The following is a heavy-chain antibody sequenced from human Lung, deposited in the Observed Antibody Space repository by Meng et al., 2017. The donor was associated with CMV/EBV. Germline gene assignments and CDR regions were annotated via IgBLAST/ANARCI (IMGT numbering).Heavy chain of an antibody. J-gene: IGHJ6*02. V-gene: IGHV1-8*03. CDR3: ARAGGNSNYYSGMDV. CDR2: MNPNSGKT. D-gene: IGHD4-23*01. CDR1: GYAFISYD. Sequence: ASVKVSXKASGYAFISYDINWVRQATGQGLEWMGWMNPNSGKTGYAQKFQGRVTITRDISINTAYMEVSSLRSEDTAVYFCARAGGNSNYYSGMDVWGQGTPVTVSS.